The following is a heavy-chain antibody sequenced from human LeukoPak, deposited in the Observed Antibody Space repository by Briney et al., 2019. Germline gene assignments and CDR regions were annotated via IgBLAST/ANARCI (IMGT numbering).Heavy chain of an antibody. J-gene: IGHJ5*02. Sequence: SETLSLTCAVYGGSSSGYYWSRIRQPPGEGLEWIGEINHSGSTNYNPSLKSRVTISVDTSKNQFSLKLNSVTAADTAVYYCARGQWQIRFDPWGQGTLVTVSS. CDR3: ARGQWQIRFDP. V-gene: IGHV4-34*01. D-gene: IGHD6-19*01. CDR1: GGSSSGYY. CDR2: INHSGST.